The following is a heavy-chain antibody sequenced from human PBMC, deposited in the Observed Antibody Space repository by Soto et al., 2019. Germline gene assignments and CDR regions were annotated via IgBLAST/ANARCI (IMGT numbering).Heavy chain of an antibody. CDR2: ISSSGGTI. Sequence: SGGSLRLSCAGSGFTFSSYEMNWVRQAPGKGLEWISYISSSGGTIYYADSVKGRFTISRGNAKNSLSLQMNSLRAEDTAVYYCARVQKGIVVLISYYFDYWGQGTPVTVSS. D-gene: IGHD2-15*01. V-gene: IGHV3-48*03. CDR1: GFTFSSYE. CDR3: ARVQKGIVVLISYYFDY. J-gene: IGHJ4*02.